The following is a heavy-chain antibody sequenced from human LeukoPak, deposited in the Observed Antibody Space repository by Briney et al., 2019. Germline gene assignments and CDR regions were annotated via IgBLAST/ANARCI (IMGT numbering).Heavy chain of an antibody. CDR2: IYPGDSDA. V-gene: IGHV5-51*01. CDR1: GYSFSSYW. CDR3: AGLDIVAIPAAMSDAFDI. Sequence: GESLQISCKGSGYSFSSYWIGWVRQMPGKGLEWVGIIYPGDSDARYSPSFQGQVTISADKSISTAYLQWSGLKASDTAMYYCAGLDIVAIPAAMSDAFDIWGQGTLVTVSS. D-gene: IGHD2-2*01. J-gene: IGHJ3*02.